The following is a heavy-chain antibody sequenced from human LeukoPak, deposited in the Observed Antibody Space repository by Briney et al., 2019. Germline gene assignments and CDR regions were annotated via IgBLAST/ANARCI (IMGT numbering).Heavy chain of an antibody. CDR2: IYHSGST. CDR3: ATRTGDYVAAFDI. D-gene: IGHD4-17*01. J-gene: IGHJ3*02. Sequence: SQTLSLTCAVSGGSISSGGYSWSWIRQPPGKGLEWIGYIYHSGSTYYNPSLKSRVTISVDRSKNQFSLKLSSVTAADTAVYYCATRTGDYVAAFDIWGQGTLVTASS. CDR1: GGSISSGGYS. V-gene: IGHV4-30-2*01.